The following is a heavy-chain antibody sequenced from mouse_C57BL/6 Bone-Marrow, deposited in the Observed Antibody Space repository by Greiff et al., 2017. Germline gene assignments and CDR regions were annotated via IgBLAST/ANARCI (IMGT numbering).Heavy chain of an antibody. CDR3: ARLDYYGSSSFAY. J-gene: IGHJ3*01. CDR2: IYPRSGNT. CDR1: GYTFTSYG. V-gene: IGHV1-81*01. D-gene: IGHD1-1*01. Sequence: QVQLKQSGAELARPGASVKLSCKASGYTFTSYGISWVKQRTGQGLEWIGEIYPRSGNTYYNEKFKGKATLTADKSSSTAYMEPRSLTSEDSAVYFCARLDYYGSSSFAYWGQGTLVTVSA.